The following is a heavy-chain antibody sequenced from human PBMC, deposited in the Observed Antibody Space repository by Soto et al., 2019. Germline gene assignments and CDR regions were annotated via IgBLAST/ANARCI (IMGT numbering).Heavy chain of an antibody. D-gene: IGHD5-18*01. CDR2: IYYSGSS. CDR1: GVSINNSSYY. Sequence: PSETLSLTCTVSGVSINNSSYYWGWIRQPPGKGLEWIGSIYYSGSSYYNPSLKSRVTISVDTSKNQFSLKLNSVTAADTAVYYCARHFLWRGYSYGYPFDYWGQGTLVTVSS. CDR3: ARHFLWRGYSYGYPFDY. J-gene: IGHJ4*02. V-gene: IGHV4-39*01.